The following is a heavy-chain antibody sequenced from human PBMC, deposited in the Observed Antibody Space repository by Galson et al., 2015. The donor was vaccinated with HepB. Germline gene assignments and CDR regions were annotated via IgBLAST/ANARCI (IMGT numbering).Heavy chain of an antibody. Sequence: SLRLSCAASGFTFGIYWMHWVRQPPGVGPVWVSHIHPDGTNVRYADSVKGRFTNSRDNAKNTLYLQMNSLRDEDTAVYYCLHDSDGPDYWGQGTMVTVSS. V-gene: IGHV3-74*01. CDR2: IHPDGTNV. CDR3: LHDSDGPDY. J-gene: IGHJ4*02. D-gene: IGHD3-22*01. CDR1: GFTFGIYW.